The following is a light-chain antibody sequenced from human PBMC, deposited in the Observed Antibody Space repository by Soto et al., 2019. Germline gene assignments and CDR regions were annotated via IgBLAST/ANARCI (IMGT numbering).Light chain of an antibody. CDR1: QGIRND. CDR3: LQDYNLPHT. V-gene: IGKV1-6*01. CDR2: AAA. Sequence: AIQMTQSPSSLSASVGDRVTITCRASQGIRNDLGWYQQKPGKAPTVLIFAAASLQRGVPSRFSGSGSGTDFTLTISCLQPEDFATYYCLQDYNLPHTFGQGTKVEIK. J-gene: IGKJ1*01.